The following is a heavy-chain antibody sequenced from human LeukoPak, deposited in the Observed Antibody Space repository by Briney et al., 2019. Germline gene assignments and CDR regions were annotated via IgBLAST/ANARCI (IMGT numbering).Heavy chain of an antibody. D-gene: IGHD5-18*01. CDR2: INPDGNKK. V-gene: IGHV3-7*01. J-gene: IGHJ4*02. CDR1: GSTFSSYA. CDR3: ARDLAYSRLDY. Sequence: GGSLRLSCAASGSTFSSYAMSWVRQAPGKGLEWVASINPDGNKKYSADSVKGRFTISRDNAENSLYLQMNSLRVKDTAFYYCARDLAYSRLDYWGQGMLVTVSS.